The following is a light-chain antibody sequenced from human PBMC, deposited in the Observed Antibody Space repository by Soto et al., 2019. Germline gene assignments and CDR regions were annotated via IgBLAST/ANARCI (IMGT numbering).Light chain of an antibody. CDR3: QKYNSAPWT. J-gene: IGKJ1*01. CDR2: AAS. V-gene: IGKV1-27*01. CDR1: QGISNY. Sequence: DIQMTQSPSSLSASVGDRITITCRASQGISNYLARYQQKPGKVPKLLIYAASTLQSGVPSRFSGSGSGTDFTLTTSSLQPEDVATYYCQKYNSAPWTFGQGTNVEIK.